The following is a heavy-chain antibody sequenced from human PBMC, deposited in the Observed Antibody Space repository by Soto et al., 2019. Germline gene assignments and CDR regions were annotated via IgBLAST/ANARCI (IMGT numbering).Heavy chain of an antibody. CDR1: GGSFSGYY. V-gene: IGHV4-34*01. CDR2: INHSGST. D-gene: IGHD5-18*01. CDR3: ASGYSSPSDY. J-gene: IGHJ4*02. Sequence: SDTLSLTCAVYGGSFSGYYWGWIRQPPGKGLEWIGEINHSGSTNYNPSLKSRVTISVDTSKNQFSLKLSSVTAADTAVYYCASGYSSPSDYWGQGTLVT.